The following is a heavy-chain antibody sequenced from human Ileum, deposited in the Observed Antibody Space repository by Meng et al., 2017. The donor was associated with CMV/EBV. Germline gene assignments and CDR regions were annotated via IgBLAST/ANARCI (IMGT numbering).Heavy chain of an antibody. D-gene: IGHD2-21*01. V-gene: IGHV3-30*02. Sequence: GESLKISCIASGFTFNTYGMHWVRQAPGKGLEWLTYIRSDGTNKYYADSVKGRFTVSRDNSKNTLYLQKNSLRPEDTAIYYCAKDIPTYIIDFWGQGSLVTVSS. CDR1: GFTFNTYG. CDR3: AKDIPTYIIDF. CDR2: IRSDGTNK. J-gene: IGHJ4*02.